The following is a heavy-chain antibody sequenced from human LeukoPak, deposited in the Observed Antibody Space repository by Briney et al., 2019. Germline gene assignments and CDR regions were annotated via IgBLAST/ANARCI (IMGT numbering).Heavy chain of an antibody. V-gene: IGHV4-59*01. CDR3: ARGTWVGDLFYPYFDY. CDR1: GGSTSSYY. D-gene: IGHD3-10*01. Sequence: SETLSLTCTVSGGSTSSYYWSWIRQPPGKGLEWIGYIYYSGNTNYNPSLKSRVTISVDTSKNQISLKLSSVTAADTAVYYCARGTWVGDLFYPYFDYWGQGTLVTVSS. J-gene: IGHJ4*02. CDR2: IYYSGNT.